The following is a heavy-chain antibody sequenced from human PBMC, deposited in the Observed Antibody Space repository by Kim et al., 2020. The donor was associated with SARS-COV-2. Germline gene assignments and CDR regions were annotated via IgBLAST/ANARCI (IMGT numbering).Heavy chain of an antibody. V-gene: IGHV4-39*01. CDR2: IYYSGST. J-gene: IGHJ4*02. CDR1: GGSISSSSYY. Sequence: SETLSLTCTVSGGSISSSSYYWGWIRQPPRKGLEWIGSIYYSGSTYYNPSLKSRVTISVDTSKNQFSLKLSSVTAADTAVYYCARQFVIAARLPFVDYWGQGTLVTVSS. D-gene: IGHD6-6*01. CDR3: ARQFVIAARLPFVDY.